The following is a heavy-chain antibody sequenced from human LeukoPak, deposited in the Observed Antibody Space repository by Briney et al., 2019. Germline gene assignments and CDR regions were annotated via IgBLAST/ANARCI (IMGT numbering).Heavy chain of an antibody. CDR2: IKQDGSEK. Sequence: GGSLRLSRAASGFTFSSYWMSWVRQAPGKGLEWVANIKQDGSEKYYVDSVKGRFTISRDNAKNSLYLQMNSLRAEDTAVYYCARDRTFHDFWSGYYLSWFDPWGQGTLVTVSS. CDR3: ARDRTFHDFWSGYYLSWFDP. CDR1: GFTFSSYW. D-gene: IGHD3-3*01. V-gene: IGHV3-7*01. J-gene: IGHJ5*02.